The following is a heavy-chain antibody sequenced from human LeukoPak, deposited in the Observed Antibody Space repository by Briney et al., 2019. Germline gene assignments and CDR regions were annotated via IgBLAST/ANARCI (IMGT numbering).Heavy chain of an antibody. D-gene: IGHD2-2*01. CDR1: GFTFSSYA. CDR2: VSGSGGST. CDR3: AKWGYCSSTSCYPYYYYMDV. J-gene: IGHJ6*03. Sequence: GWSLRLSCAASGFTFSSYAMSWVRQAPGKGLEWVSAVSGSGGSTYYADSVKGRFTISRDNSKNTLYLQMNSLRAEDTAVYYCAKWGYCSSTSCYPYYYYMDVWGKGTTVTVSS. V-gene: IGHV3-23*01.